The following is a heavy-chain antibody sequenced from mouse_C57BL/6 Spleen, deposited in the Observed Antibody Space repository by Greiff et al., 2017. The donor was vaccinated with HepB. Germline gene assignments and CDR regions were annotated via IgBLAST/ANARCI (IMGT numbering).Heavy chain of an antibody. J-gene: IGHJ2*01. CDR1: GYTFTSYW. CDR2: INPSSGYT. V-gene: IGHV1-7*01. D-gene: IGHD1-1*01. Sequence: QVHVKQSGAELAKPGASVKLSCKASGYTFTSYWMHWVKQRPGQGLEWIGYINPSSGYTKYNQKFKDKATLTADKSSSTAYMQLSSLTYEDSAVYYCVSYYYGSSYYFDYWGQGTTLTVSS. CDR3: VSYYYGSSYYFDY.